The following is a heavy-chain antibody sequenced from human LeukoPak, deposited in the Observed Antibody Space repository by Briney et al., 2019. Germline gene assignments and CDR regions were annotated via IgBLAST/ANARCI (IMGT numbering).Heavy chain of an antibody. J-gene: IGHJ6*03. V-gene: IGHV1-2*02. Sequence: ASVKVSCKASGYTFTGYYMHWVRQAPGQGLEWMGWINPNSGGTNYAQKFQGRVTMTRDTSISTAYMELSRLRSDDTAVYYCAREVWFGELGGYYYYMDVWGKGTTVTISS. D-gene: IGHD3-10*01. CDR2: INPNSGGT. CDR3: AREVWFGELGGYYYYMDV. CDR1: GYTFTGYY.